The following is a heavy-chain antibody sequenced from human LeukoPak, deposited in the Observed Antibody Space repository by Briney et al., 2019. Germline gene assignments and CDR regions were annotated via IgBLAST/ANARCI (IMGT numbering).Heavy chain of an antibody. V-gene: IGHV3-48*04. CDR2: ISSSSSTT. J-gene: IGHJ3*02. D-gene: IGHD3-9*01. Sequence: PGGSLRLSCAASGFTFSSYSMNWVRQAPGKGLEWVSYISSSSSTTYYADSVKGRFTISRDNAKNSLYLQMNSLRAEDTAVYYCARGLSWLSDHDAFDIWGQGTMVTVSS. CDR3: ARGLSWLSDHDAFDI. CDR1: GFTFSSYS.